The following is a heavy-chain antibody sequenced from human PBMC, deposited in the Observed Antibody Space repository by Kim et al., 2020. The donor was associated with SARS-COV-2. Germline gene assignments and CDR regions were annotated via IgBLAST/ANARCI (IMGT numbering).Heavy chain of an antibody. CDR3: ASYYGDYDGFDP. Sequence: YTDSVKGRFTVSRDNAKNTLYLHMNSLRGEDTAVYYCASYYGDYDGFDPWGQGTLVAVSP. D-gene: IGHD2-21*02. V-gene: IGHV3-66*01. J-gene: IGHJ5*02.